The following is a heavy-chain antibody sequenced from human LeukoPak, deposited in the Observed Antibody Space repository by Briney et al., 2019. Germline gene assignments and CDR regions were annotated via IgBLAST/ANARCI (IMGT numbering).Heavy chain of an antibody. CDR1: GGSISSYY. CDR3: ARELIHDSSGYYQFFDY. CDR2: IYYSGST. D-gene: IGHD3-22*01. Sequence: SETLSLTCTVSGGSISSYYWSWIRQPPAKGLEWIGYIYYSGSTNYNPSLKSRVTISVDTSKNQFSLKLSSVTAADTAVYYCARELIHDSSGYYQFFDYWGQGTLVTVSS. V-gene: IGHV4-59*01. J-gene: IGHJ4*02.